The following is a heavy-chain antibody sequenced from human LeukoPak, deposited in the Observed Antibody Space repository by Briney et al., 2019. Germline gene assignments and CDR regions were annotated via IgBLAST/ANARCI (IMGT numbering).Heavy chain of an antibody. J-gene: IGHJ4*02. Sequence: GESLKISCKDSGSTFTSHWIGWVRQMPGKGLEWMGVIYPADSETTYSPSFQGQVTISADKSISTAYLQWSSLKASDTAMYCCATPTTGCSSTSCYLLFWGQGTLVTVSS. CDR2: IYPADSET. V-gene: IGHV5-51*01. CDR1: GSTFTSHW. D-gene: IGHD2-2*01. CDR3: ATPTTGCSSTSCYLLF.